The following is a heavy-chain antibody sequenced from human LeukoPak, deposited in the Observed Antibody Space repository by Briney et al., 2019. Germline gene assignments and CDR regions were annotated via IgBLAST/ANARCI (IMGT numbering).Heavy chain of an antibody. Sequence: ASVKVSCKASGYTFTGYYMHWVRQAPGQGLEWMGRINPHSGGTNYAQKFKGRVTMTSDTSISTAYMELSRVRSDDSAVYYCARATAASDAFEIWGQGTLVTVSS. V-gene: IGHV1-2*06. CDR2: INPHSGGT. CDR3: ARATAASDAFEI. D-gene: IGHD5-18*01. CDR1: GYTFTGYY. J-gene: IGHJ3*02.